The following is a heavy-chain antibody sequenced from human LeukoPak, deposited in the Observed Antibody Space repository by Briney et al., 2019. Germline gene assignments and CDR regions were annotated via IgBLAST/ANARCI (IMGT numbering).Heavy chain of an antibody. CDR1: GGTFSSYD. CDR3: ARYDYYHYGMDV. V-gene: IGHV1-69*13. Sequence: ASVKVSCTASGGTFSSYDLSWVRQAPGHGLEWMGGIIPILGTVNYAQKFQGRVTITADESTSTAYMELSSLRSEDTAVYYCARYDYYHYGMDVWGKGTTVTVSS. J-gene: IGHJ6*04. CDR2: IIPILGTV.